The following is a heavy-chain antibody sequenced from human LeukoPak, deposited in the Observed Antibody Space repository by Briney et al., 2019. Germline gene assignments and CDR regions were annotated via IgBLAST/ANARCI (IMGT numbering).Heavy chain of an antibody. V-gene: IGHV3-9*01. D-gene: IGHD6-13*01. CDR3: AKGAAGLYFDY. J-gene: IGHJ4*02. CDR2: ISWNSGSI. CDR1: GFTFDDYA. Sequence: QPGGSLRLSCAASGFTFDDYAMHWVRQAPGKGLEWVSGISWNSGSIGYADSVKGRFTISRDNAKNSLYPQMNSLRAKDTALYYCAKGAAGLYFDYWGQGTLVTVSS.